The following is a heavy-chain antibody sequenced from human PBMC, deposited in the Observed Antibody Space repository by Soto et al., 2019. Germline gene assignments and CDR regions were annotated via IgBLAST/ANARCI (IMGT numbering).Heavy chain of an antibody. CDR2: ISTTSSYI. Sequence: EVQLVESGGGLLRPGGSLRLSCAASGFTFSSYSMNWVRQAPGKGLEWVSSISTTSSYIYYADSVKGRFTISRDNAKSSLYLQMNSLRAEDTAVYYCARQGCSSGWCVDYWGQGTLVTVSS. V-gene: IGHV3-21*01. CDR3: ARQGCSSGWCVDY. J-gene: IGHJ4*02. D-gene: IGHD6-19*01. CDR1: GFTFSSYS.